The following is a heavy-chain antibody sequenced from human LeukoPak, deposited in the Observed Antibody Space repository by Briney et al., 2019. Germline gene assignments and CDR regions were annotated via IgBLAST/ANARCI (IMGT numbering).Heavy chain of an antibody. D-gene: IGHD2-2*02. J-gene: IGHJ4*02. CDR2: IYYSGST. CDR1: GGSISSGDYY. Sequence: SETLSLTCTVSGGSISSGDYYWSWIRQPPGKGLEWIGYIYYSGSTYYNPSLKSRVTISVDASKNQFSLKLSSVTAADTAVYYCARGGEVVPAAIGYFDYSGQGTLVTVSS. V-gene: IGHV4-30-4*01. CDR3: ARGGEVVPAAIGYFDY.